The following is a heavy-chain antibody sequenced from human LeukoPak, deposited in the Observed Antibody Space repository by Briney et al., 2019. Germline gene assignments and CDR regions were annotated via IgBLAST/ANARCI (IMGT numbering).Heavy chain of an antibody. Sequence: SETLSLTCTVSGGSISSGSYYWSWIRQPAGKGLEWIGRIYTSGSTNHNPSLKSRVTISVDTSKNQFSLKLSSVTAADTAVYYCARDRTYCGGDCEPSPPAFDIWGQGTMVTVSS. D-gene: IGHD2-21*02. CDR3: ARDRTYCGGDCEPSPPAFDI. CDR1: GGSISSGSYY. CDR2: IYTSGST. J-gene: IGHJ3*02. V-gene: IGHV4-61*02.